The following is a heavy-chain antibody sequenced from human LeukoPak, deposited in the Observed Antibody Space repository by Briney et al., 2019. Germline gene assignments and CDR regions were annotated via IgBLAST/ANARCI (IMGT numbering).Heavy chain of an antibody. J-gene: IGHJ4*02. CDR2: IYSGGST. Sequence: PGGSLRLSCAASGFTVSSNYMSWVRQAPGKGLEWVSVIYSGGSTYYADSVKGRFTISRDNSKNTLYLQMNSLRAEDTAVYYCAKGKDIVVVPAAMGFDYWGQGTLVTVSS. D-gene: IGHD2-2*01. CDR1: GFTVSSNY. CDR3: AKGKDIVVVPAAMGFDY. V-gene: IGHV3-53*01.